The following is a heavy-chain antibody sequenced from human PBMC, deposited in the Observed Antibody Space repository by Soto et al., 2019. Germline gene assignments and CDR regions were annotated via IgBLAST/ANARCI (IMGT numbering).Heavy chain of an antibody. J-gene: IGHJ4*02. CDR2: ISGSGGST. Sequence: GGSLRLSCAASGFTFSSYAMSWVRQAPGKGLEWVSAISGSGGSTYYADSVKGRFTISRDNSKNTLYLQMNSLRAEDTAVYYCAKVPVRYSWNLRHPYWGQGTLVTVSS. V-gene: IGHV3-23*01. CDR1: GFTFSSYA. CDR3: AKVPVRYSWNLRHPY. D-gene: IGHD1-7*01.